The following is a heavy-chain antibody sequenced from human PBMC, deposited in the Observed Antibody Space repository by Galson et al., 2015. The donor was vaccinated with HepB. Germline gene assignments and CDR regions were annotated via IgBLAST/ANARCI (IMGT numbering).Heavy chain of an antibody. CDR2: IRSKAYGGTT. J-gene: IGHJ3*02. D-gene: IGHD3-22*01. Sequence: SLRLSCAASGFTFGDYAMRWFRQAPGKGLEWVGFIRSKAYGGTTEYAASVKGRFTISRDDSKSIAYPQMNSLKTEDTAVYYCTRGIITMIVVVIGAFDIWGQWTMVTVSS. V-gene: IGHV3-49*03. CDR1: GFTFGDYA. CDR3: TRGIITMIVVVIGAFDI.